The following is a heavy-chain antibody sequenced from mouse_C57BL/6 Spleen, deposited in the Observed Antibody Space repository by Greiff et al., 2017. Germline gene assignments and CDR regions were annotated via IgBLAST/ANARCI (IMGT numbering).Heavy chain of an antibody. D-gene: IGHD2-13*01. V-gene: IGHV10-1*01. J-gene: IGHJ4*01. CDR3: VRHEDDCTAMDY. Sequence: EVQLVESGGGLVQPKGSLKLSCAASGFSFNTYAMNWVRQAPGKGLEWVARIRSKSNNYATYYADSVKDRFTISRDDSESMLYLQMHKMKTEKTAMDYCVRHEDDCTAMDYWGKGTSVTVSS. CDR2: IRSKSNNYAT. CDR1: GFSFNTYA.